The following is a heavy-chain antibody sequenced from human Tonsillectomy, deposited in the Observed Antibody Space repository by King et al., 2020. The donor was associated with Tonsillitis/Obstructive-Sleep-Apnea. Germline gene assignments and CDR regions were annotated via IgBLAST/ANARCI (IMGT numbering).Heavy chain of an antibody. CDR3: ARGRLRYYDSSGYTLGY. CDR1: GYTFTGYY. V-gene: IGHV1-2*04. D-gene: IGHD3-22*01. CDR2: INPNSGGT. Sequence: QLVQSGAEVKKPGASVKVSCKASGYTFTGYYMHWVRQAPGQGLEWMGWINPNSGGTNYAQKFQGWVTMTRGTSISTAYMELSRLRSDDTAVYYCARGRLRYYDSSGYTLGYWGQGTLVTVSS. J-gene: IGHJ4*02.